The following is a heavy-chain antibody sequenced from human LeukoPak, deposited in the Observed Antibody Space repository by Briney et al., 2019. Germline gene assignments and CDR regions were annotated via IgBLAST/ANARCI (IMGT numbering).Heavy chain of an antibody. CDR3: ARQIVATAPSRYGAPDY. D-gene: IGHD5-12*01. J-gene: IGHJ4*02. CDR1: GYSFTSYW. Sequence: GESLKISCKGSGYSFTSYWIGWVRQMPGKGLEWMGIIYPGDSDTRYSPSFQGQVTISADKSISTAYLQWSSLKASDTAMYYCARQIVATAPSRYGAPDYWGQGTLVTVSS. CDR2: IYPGDSDT. V-gene: IGHV5-51*01.